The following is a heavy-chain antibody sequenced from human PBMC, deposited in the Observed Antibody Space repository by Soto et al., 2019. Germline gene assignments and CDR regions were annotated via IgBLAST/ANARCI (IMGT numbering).Heavy chain of an antibody. CDR2: MNPNSGNT. Sequence: QVQLVQSGAEVKKPGASVKNSCKASGYTFTSYDINWVRQATGQGLEWMGWMNPNSGNTGYAQKFQGRVTMTRNTSRTTAYMKLSSLRSEDTAVYYCASLMYGKGMGDAFDIWGQGTMVTVSS. J-gene: IGHJ3*02. D-gene: IGHD2-8*01. CDR1: GYTFTSYD. CDR3: ASLMYGKGMGDAFDI. V-gene: IGHV1-8*01.